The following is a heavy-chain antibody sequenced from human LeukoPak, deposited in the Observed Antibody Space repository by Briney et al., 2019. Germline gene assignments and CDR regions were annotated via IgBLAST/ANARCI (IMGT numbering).Heavy chain of an antibody. CDR2: INSGSTYT. CDR3: ARSLTTLTYEGY. Sequence: GGSLRLSCAASGFTFSSYAMHWVRQAPGKGLEWVSSINSGSTYTYYTESVKGRFTVSRDNAKNSLFLQMNSLRAEDTAIYYCARSLTTLTYEGYWGQGTLVTVSS. V-gene: IGHV3-21*01. CDR1: GFTFSSYA. D-gene: IGHD1-1*01. J-gene: IGHJ4*02.